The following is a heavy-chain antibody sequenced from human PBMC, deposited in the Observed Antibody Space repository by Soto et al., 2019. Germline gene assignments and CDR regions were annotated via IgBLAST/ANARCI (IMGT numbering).Heavy chain of an antibody. CDR1: GGSFSGYY. CDR2: IYYTGNT. D-gene: IGHD3-10*01. V-gene: IGHV4-59*01. CDR3: ASDYWAYYYGSGSSRRGFDT. J-gene: IGHJ5*02. Sequence: SETLSLTCSVSGGSFSGYYWSWIRQPPGKGLEWIGYIYYTGNTNYNPSLESRVTISEDTSKNQFSLRLSSVTAADTAVYYCASDYWAYYYGSGSSRRGFDTWGQGTLVTVSS.